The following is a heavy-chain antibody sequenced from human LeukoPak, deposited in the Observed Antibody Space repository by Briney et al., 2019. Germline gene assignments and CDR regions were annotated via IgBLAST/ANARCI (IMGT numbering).Heavy chain of an antibody. J-gene: IGHJ4*02. D-gene: IGHD4-17*01. CDR2: ISGSGGST. Sequence: GGSLRLSCAASGFTFSSYAMSWVRQAPGKGLEWVSAISGSGGSTYYADSVKGRFTISRDNSKNTLYLQMNSLRAEDTAVYYCARDLGSTTVTTGYWGQGTLVTVSS. CDR3: ARDLGSTTVTTGY. CDR1: GFTFSSYA. V-gene: IGHV3-23*01.